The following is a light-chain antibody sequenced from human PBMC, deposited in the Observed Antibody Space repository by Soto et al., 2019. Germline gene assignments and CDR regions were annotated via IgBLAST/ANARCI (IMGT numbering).Light chain of an antibody. CDR1: QGIRND. Sequence: DIQMTQSPSSLSASVGDRVTITCRASQGIRNDLGWYQQKPGKAPKRLIYAASSLQSGVPSRVNGSGSVPELALPIPILQHQDFTTSSFLQYNSYPCTFGPGT. J-gene: IGKJ1*01. CDR2: AAS. CDR3: LQYNSYPCT. V-gene: IGKV1-17*01.